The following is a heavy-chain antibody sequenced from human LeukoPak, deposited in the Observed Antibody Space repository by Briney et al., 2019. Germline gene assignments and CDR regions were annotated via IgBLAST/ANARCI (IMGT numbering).Heavy chain of an antibody. J-gene: IGHJ4*02. CDR2: IDPHNGGT. CDR1: GYTFTNYY. Sequence: RAAVKVSCKTSGYTFTNYYVHWVRQAPGQGLEWMGWIDPHNGGTNFAQKFKGRVTGTSDTSISTVYMELDRLQSDDTAIYYCARASSTYWGQGTQVTVSP. V-gene: IGHV1-2*02. CDR3: ARASSTY.